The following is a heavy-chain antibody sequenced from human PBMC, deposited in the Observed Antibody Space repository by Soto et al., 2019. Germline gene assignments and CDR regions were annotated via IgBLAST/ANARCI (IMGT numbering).Heavy chain of an antibody. CDR3: ASSIAAAGTVGWFDP. D-gene: IGHD6-13*01. CDR1: GGSISSGDYY. CDR2: IYYSGST. J-gene: IGHJ5*02. Sequence: QVQLQESGPGLVKPSQTLSLTCTVSGGSISSGDYYWSWIRQPPGKGLEWIGYIYYSGSTYYNPSLKSRVTISVDTSTNQFSLKLSSVTAADTAVYYCASSIAAAGTVGWFDPWGQGTLVTVSS. V-gene: IGHV4-30-4*01.